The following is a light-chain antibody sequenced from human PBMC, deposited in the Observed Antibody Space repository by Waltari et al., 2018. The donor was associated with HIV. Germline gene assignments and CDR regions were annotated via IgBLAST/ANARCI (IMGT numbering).Light chain of an antibody. CDR3: QQSYSTWWT. CDR2: AAS. CDR1: QSISSY. V-gene: IGKV1-39*01. J-gene: IGKJ1*01. Sequence: DIQMTQSPSSLSASVGDSVTITCRASQSISSYLNWYQQKPGKAPKLLIYAASSLQSGVPSRFSGSGSGTDFTLTISSLQPEDFATYYCQQSYSTWWTFGQGTKVEIK.